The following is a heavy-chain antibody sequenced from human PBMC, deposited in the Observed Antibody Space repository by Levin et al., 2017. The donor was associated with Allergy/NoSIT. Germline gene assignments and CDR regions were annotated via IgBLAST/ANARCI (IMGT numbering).Heavy chain of an antibody. Sequence: SQTLSLTCTVSGGSISSYYWSWIRPPAGKGLEWIGRIYTSGSTNYNPSLKSRVTMSVDTSKNQFSLKLSSVTAADTAVYYCARDAYYDFWSGPDYYGMDVWGQGTTVTVSS. CDR3: ARDAYYDFWSGPDYYGMDV. V-gene: IGHV4-4*07. J-gene: IGHJ6*02. CDR2: IYTSGST. CDR1: GGSISSYY. D-gene: IGHD3-3*01.